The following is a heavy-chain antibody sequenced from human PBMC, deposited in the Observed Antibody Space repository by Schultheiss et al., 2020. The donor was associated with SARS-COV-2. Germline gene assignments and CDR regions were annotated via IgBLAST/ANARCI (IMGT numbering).Heavy chain of an antibody. Sequence: GESLKISCAASGFTFSSYAMHWVRQAPGKGLEWVAVISYDGSNKYYADSVKGRFTISRDNSKNTLYLQMNSLRAEDTAVYYCARVNCSSTSCYLGYMDVWGKGTTVTVSS. CDR3: ARVNCSSTSCYLGYMDV. D-gene: IGHD2-2*01. V-gene: IGHV3-30*01. J-gene: IGHJ6*03. CDR1: GFTFSSYA. CDR2: ISYDGSNK.